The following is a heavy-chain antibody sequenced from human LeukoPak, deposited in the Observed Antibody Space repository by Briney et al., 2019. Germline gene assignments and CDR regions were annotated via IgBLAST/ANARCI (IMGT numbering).Heavy chain of an antibody. V-gene: IGHV3-7*01. J-gene: IGHJ4*02. CDR3: ARVGHKWDADGVDY. D-gene: IGHD1-26*01. CDR1: EFTFSSYY. Sequence: PGGSLRLSCAGSEFTFSSYYMSWVRQAPGKGLEWVANINEDGSEAGYLDSVKGRFTISRDNAKNSVHLQMNSLRADDAAVYYCARVGHKWDADGVDYWGQGTLVTVSS. CDR2: INEDGSEA.